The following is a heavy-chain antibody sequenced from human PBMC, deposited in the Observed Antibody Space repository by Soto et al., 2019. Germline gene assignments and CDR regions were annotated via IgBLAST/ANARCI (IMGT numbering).Heavy chain of an antibody. V-gene: IGHV1-18*01. D-gene: IGHD2-2*01. CDR3: ARDLGVVPAAIAYFDY. CDR2: ISAYNGNT. J-gene: IGHJ4*02. CDR1: GYTFTSYG. Sequence: ASVKVSCKASGYTFTSYGISWVRQAPGQGLEWMGWISAYNGNTNYAQKLQGRVTMTTDTSTSTAYMELRSLRSDDTAVYCCARDLGVVPAAIAYFDYWGQGTLVTVSS.